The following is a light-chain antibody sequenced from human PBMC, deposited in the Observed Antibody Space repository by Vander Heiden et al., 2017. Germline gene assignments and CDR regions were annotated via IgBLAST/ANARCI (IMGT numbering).Light chain of an antibody. CDR1: QSVSSSY. CDR2: GAS. CDR3: QQRSNGPPEIT. Sequence: EIVLTQSPGTLSLSPGERATLSCRASQSVSSSYLAWYQQKPGQAPRLLIYGASSRATGIPDRFSGSGSGTDFTLTISRLEPEDFAVYYCQQRSNGPPEITFGGGTKVEIK. V-gene: IGKV3D-20*02. J-gene: IGKJ4*01.